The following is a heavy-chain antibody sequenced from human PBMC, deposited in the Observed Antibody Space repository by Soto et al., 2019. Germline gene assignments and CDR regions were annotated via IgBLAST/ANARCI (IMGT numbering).Heavy chain of an antibody. CDR1: GDSVGSSAAMY. J-gene: IGHJ6*02. CDR2: IYRSGST. CDR3: ARALYGSGVLDV. Sequence: SETLSLTCTVSGDSVGSSAAMYWAWVRQPPGKELEFIGKIYRSGSTLLNSALQSRVTLSMEPSKNQFSLKLNSVTAADTAVYYCARALYGSGVLDVWGQGATVTVSS. V-gene: IGHV4-61*08. D-gene: IGHD3-10*01.